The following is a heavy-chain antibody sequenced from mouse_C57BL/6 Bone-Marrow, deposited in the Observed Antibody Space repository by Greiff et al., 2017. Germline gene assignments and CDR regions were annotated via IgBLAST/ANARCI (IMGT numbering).Heavy chain of an antibody. V-gene: IGHV6-3*01. CDR1: GFTFSNYW. Sequence: EVKVEESGGGLVQPGGSMKLSCVASGFTFSNYWMNWVRQSPEKGLEWVAQIRLKSDNYATHYAESVKGRFTISRDDSKSSVYLQMNNLRAADTGIYYCSFITTVVATDAMDYWGQGTSVTVSS. CDR3: SFITTVVATDAMDY. CDR2: IRLKSDNYAT. J-gene: IGHJ4*01. D-gene: IGHD1-1*01.